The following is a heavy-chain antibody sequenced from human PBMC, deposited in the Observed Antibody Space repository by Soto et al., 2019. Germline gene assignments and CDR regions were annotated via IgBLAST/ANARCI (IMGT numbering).Heavy chain of an antibody. J-gene: IGHJ4*02. V-gene: IGHV1-46*01. D-gene: IGHD2-21*02. CDR3: ARGGHVVVVTAALDY. Sequence: QVQLVQSGAEVKKPGASVKVSCKASGDTFTDYYIHWGRQAPGQGLEWMGTVNPSGGHTTYAQHFLGRMTMTRDTSNSTLYMELTSLTSEDTAVYYCARGGHVVVVTAALDYWGQGTLVTVSS. CDR1: GDTFTDYY. CDR2: VNPSGGHT.